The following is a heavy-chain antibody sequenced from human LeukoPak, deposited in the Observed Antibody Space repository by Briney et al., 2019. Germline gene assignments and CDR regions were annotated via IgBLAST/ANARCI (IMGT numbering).Heavy chain of an antibody. CDR2: TYYRSKWYN. CDR1: GDSFSINAV. D-gene: IGHD5-24*01. J-gene: IGHJ4*02. CDR3: VRGYNAYRPDFDY. V-gene: IGHV6-1*01. Sequence: SQTLSLTCAISGDSFSINAVWNWIRQSPSRGLEWLGRTYYRSKWYNEYADSVKSRITINPYTSKNQFSLQLNSVTPEDTAVYYCVRGYNAYRPDFDYWGQGTLVTVSS.